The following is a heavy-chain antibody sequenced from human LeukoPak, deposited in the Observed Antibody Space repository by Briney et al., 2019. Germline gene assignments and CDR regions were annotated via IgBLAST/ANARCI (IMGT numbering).Heavy chain of an antibody. D-gene: IGHD1-20*01. J-gene: IGHJ3*02. CDR1: GGSISSYY. CDR3: ARGRSITGTKRSRAFDI. V-gene: IGHV4-4*07. Sequence: PSETLSLTCTVSGGSISSYYWSWIRQPAGKGLEWIGRIYTSGSTNYNPSLKSRVTISVDTSKNQFSLKLSSVTAADTAVYYCARGRSITGTKRSRAFDIWGQGTMVTVSS. CDR2: IYTSGST.